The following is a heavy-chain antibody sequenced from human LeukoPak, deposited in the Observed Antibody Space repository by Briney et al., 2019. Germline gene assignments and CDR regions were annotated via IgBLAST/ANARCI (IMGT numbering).Heavy chain of an antibody. CDR3: AKDRGYGDYGSPFYFDY. CDR2: ISWNSGSI. D-gene: IGHD4-17*01. V-gene: IGHV3-9*01. Sequence: PGGSLRLSCAASGSTFDDYAMHWVRQAPGKGLEWVSGISWNSGSIGYADSVKGRFTISRDNAKNSLYLQMNSLRAEDTALYYCAKDRGYGDYGSPFYFDYWGQGTLVTVSS. CDR1: GSTFDDYA. J-gene: IGHJ4*02.